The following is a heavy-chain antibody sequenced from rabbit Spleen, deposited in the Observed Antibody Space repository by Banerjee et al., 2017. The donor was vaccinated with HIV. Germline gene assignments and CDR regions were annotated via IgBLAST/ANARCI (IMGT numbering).Heavy chain of an antibody. CDR1: GVSLSDKDV. V-gene: IGHV1S45*01. CDR2: INIATGKS. Sequence: QQQLVESGGGLVKPEGSLTLTCKASGVSLSDKDVMCWVRQAPGKGLEWITCINIATGKSVYASWVSGRFIMSSTSSTTVTLQMTSLTAADTATYFCARDLVTAIGWNFALWGPGTLVTVS. J-gene: IGHJ4*01. D-gene: IGHD7-1*01. CDR3: ARDLVTAIGWNFAL.